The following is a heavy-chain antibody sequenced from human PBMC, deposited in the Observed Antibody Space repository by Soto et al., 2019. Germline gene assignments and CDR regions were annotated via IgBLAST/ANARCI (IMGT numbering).Heavy chain of an antibody. CDR1: GYTFTGYY. CDR2: INPNSGGT. V-gene: IGHV1-2*04. D-gene: IGHD3-3*01. Sequence: ASVKVSCKASGYTFTGYYMHWVRQAPGQGLEWMGWINPNSGGTNYAQKFQGWVTMTRDTSISTAYMELSRLRSDDTAVYYFAREAYYDFWSRARDYYGMDVWGQGTTVTVSS. CDR3: AREAYYDFWSRARDYYGMDV. J-gene: IGHJ6*02.